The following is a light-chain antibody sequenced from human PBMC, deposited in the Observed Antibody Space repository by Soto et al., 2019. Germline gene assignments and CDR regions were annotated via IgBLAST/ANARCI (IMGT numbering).Light chain of an antibody. V-gene: IGLV2-14*01. J-gene: IGLJ1*01. CDR1: SSDVGGYNY. CDR2: DVS. Sequence: QSALTQPASVSGSPGQSITISCTGTSSDVGGYNYVSWYQQHPGKAPKLVIYDVSNRPSGVSNRFSGSKSGNTASLTISGLQAEDEADYYCHSYTSSSTDVFGPGTKLTVL. CDR3: HSYTSSSTDV.